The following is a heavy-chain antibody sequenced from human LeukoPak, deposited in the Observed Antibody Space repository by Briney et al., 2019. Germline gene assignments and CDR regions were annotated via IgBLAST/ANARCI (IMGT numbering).Heavy chain of an antibody. D-gene: IGHD6-19*01. V-gene: IGHV3-74*01. J-gene: IGHJ4*02. CDR3: ARVSAVAGTGPFDY. Sequence: GGSLRLSCAASGFTFSNYWMHWVRQAPGKGLVWVSRINTDGSSTTYADSVKGRFTISRDNAKNTLYLQMNSLRAEDTVVYYCARVSAVAGTGPFDYWGQGTLVTVSS. CDR2: INTDGSST. CDR1: GFTFSNYW.